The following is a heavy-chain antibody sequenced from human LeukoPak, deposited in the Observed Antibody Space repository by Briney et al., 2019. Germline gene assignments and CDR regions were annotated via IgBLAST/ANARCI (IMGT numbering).Heavy chain of an antibody. CDR3: AGARDAFDI. CDR2: INPDGSGT. Sequence: GGSLRLSCAASGFTFTNYWMHWVRQAPGKGLVWVSRINPDGSGTRYADSVKGRFTISRDNVRNTVFLQMNSLRAEDTAVYYCAGARDAFDIWGQGTMVTVSS. J-gene: IGHJ3*02. V-gene: IGHV3-74*01. CDR1: GFTFTNYW.